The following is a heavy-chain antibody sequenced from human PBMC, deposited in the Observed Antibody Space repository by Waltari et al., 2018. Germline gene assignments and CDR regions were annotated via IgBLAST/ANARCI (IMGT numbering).Heavy chain of an antibody. CDR3: ARSPYDSFLDY. CDR2: LYYTGSP. V-gene: IGHV4-59*01. D-gene: IGHD3-16*01. Sequence: QVKLQESGPGLVKPSETLSLTCTVSIGSINNYYWSWLRQPPGKGLEWIASLYYTGSPRYDPSLKSRVTISVDTSNNHFSLRVNSVTAADTAVYYCARSPYDSFLDYWGPGTLVTVSS. CDR1: IGSINNYY. J-gene: IGHJ4*02.